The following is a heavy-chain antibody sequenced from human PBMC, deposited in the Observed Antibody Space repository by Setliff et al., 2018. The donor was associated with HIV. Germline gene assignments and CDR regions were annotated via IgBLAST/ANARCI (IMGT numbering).Heavy chain of an antibody. J-gene: IGHJ6*03. Sequence: SETLSLTCSVYGGSINNYYWSWIRQPAGKGLEWIGRIYTSGSTNYNPSLKRRVTMSVDTSKNHFSLKLRSVTAADTAVYYCARGFTNYDIMTGYPRAPYYYYYYMDVWGKGTKVTV. CDR1: GGSINNYY. CDR2: IYTSGST. D-gene: IGHD3-9*01. V-gene: IGHV4-4*07. CDR3: ARGFTNYDIMTGYPRAPYYYYYYMDV.